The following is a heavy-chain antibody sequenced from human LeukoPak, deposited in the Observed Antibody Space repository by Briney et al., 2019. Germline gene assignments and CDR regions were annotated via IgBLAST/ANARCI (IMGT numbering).Heavy chain of an antibody. CDR2: IYPGDSDT. J-gene: IGHJ4*02. D-gene: IGHD3-22*01. CDR1: GYSFTSYW. Sequence: GESLKISCKGSGYSFTSYWIGWVRQMPGKGLEWMGIIYPGDSDTRYSPSFQGQVTISADKSISTAYLQWSSLKASDTAMYYCARATYDSSGYYLNHFDYWGQGTLVTVS. CDR3: ARATYDSSGYYLNHFDY. V-gene: IGHV5-51*01.